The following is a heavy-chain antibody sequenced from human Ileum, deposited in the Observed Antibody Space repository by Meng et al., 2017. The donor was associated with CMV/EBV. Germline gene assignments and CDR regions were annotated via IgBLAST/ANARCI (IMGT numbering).Heavy chain of an antibody. V-gene: IGHV1-18*01. CDR2: ISAYNGNT. CDR1: CYTFTSYG. J-gene: IGHJ6*02. Sequence: SVNVSCQASCYTFTSYGIIWVRQAPGQGLEWMGWISAYNGNTNYAQKLQGRVTMTTDTSTSKAYMELRSLRSDDTAVYYCARAHIVLMGSYGMDVWGQGTTVTVSS. D-gene: IGHD2-8*01. CDR3: ARAHIVLMGSYGMDV.